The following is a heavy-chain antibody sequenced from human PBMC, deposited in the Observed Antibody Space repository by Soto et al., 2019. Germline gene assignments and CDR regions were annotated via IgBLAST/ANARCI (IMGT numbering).Heavy chain of an antibody. J-gene: IGHJ4*02. CDR1: GYTFTGYY. Sequence: QVQLVQSGAEVKKPGASVKVSCKASGYTFTGYYIHWVRQAPGQGLEWMGWINPNSGGTNYPQKLQGRVTMTRDTSIRRVHMAPTGLKSADPAVYFSVSALAKSRGSAAVAYWGAGALVAFSS. D-gene: IGHD6-19*01. V-gene: IGHV1-2*02. CDR2: INPNSGGT. CDR3: VSALAKSRGSAAVAY.